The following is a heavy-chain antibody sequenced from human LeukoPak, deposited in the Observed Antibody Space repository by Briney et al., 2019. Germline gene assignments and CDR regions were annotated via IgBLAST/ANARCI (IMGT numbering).Heavy chain of an antibody. V-gene: IGHV3-23*01. Sequence: GGSLRLSCVPSGFSFSNYAMSWVRQAPGKGLEWVTSISGSGGSTHYVDSVKGRFTISRDKTKNTLYLQMNSLRAEDTAVYYCAKSSYYDASGYYREYYFDSWGQGTLVTVSS. D-gene: IGHD3-22*01. CDR2: ISGSGGST. CDR3: AKSSYYDASGYYREYYFDS. CDR1: GFSFSNYA. J-gene: IGHJ4*02.